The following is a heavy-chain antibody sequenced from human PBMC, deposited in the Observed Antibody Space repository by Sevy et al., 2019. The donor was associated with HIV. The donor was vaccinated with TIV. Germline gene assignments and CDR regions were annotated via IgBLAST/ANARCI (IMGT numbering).Heavy chain of an antibody. CDR3: AKDVVGGYYDSSGYSDH. CDR2: INSGGGST. V-gene: IGHV3-23*01. J-gene: IGHJ4*02. D-gene: IGHD3-22*01. Sequence: GGSLRLSCAASGFTFSSYAMHWVRQAPGKGLEWVSTINSGGGSTYYADSVKGRFPISRDNSLNTLDLQRNSLRAEDTAVYYCAKDVVGGYYDSSGYSDHWGQGTLVTVSS. CDR1: GFTFSSYA.